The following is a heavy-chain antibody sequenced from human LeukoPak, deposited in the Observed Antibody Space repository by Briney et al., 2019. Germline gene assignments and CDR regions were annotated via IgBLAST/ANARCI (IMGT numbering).Heavy chain of an antibody. D-gene: IGHD6-19*01. J-gene: IGHJ4*02. Sequence: GGSLRLSCAASGFTFSSYWMSWVRQAPGKGLEWVANIKQDGSEKYYVDSVKGRFTISRDNAKNSLYLQMNSLRAEDTAVYYCARDLVGGSGLVSLDYWGQGTLVTVSS. V-gene: IGHV3-7*04. CDR3: ARDLVGGSGLVSLDY. CDR2: IKQDGSEK. CDR1: GFTFSSYW.